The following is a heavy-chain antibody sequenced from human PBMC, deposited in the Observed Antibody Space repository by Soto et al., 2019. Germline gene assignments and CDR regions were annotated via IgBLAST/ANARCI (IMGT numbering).Heavy chain of an antibody. J-gene: IGHJ6*02. CDR2: INGGGYTT. Sequence: GGSLRLSCTASGFTFSTSAMSWVREAPGKGLEWVSTINGGGYTTYHADSVKGRFTISRDNYKNTLFLQMNSLRAEDTALYYCARDVLGRGGRMDVWGQGTTVTVSS. CDR3: ARDVLGRGGRMDV. V-gene: IGHV3-23*01. CDR1: GFTFSTSA. D-gene: IGHD3-16*01.